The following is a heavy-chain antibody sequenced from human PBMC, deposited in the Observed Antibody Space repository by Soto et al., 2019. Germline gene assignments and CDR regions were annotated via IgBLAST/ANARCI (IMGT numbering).Heavy chain of an antibody. D-gene: IGHD6-13*01. CDR2: IIPILGIA. J-gene: IGHJ5*02. CDR3: AIHPAYSSSWYGWFDP. CDR1: GYTFTSYG. Sequence: GASVKVSCKASGYTFTSYGISWVRQAPGQGLEWMGRIIPILGIANYAQKFQGRVTITADKSTSTAYMELSSLRSEDTAVYYCAIHPAYSSSWYGWFDPWGQGTLVTVSS. V-gene: IGHV1-69*04.